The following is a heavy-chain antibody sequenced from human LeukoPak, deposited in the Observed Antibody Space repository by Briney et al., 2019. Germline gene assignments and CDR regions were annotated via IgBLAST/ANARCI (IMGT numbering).Heavy chain of an antibody. J-gene: IGHJ4*02. CDR3: ARHPPLPSAG. D-gene: IGHD3-10*01. CDR2: ISSSGSTI. V-gene: IGHV3-48*03. Sequence: PGGSLRLSCAASGFTFSSYEMGWVRQAPGKGLEWVSYISSSGSTIYYADSVKGRFTISRDNAKTSLYLQMNSLRAEDTAVYYCARHPPLPSAGWGQGTLVTVSS. CDR1: GFTFSSYE.